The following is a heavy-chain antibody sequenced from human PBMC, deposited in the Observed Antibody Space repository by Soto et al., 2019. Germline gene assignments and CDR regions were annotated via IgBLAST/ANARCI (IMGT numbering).Heavy chain of an antibody. J-gene: IGHJ6*02. CDR3: ARGCTNGVCPYGMDV. CDR2: IYPGDSDT. Sequence: GESLKISCKGSGYSFTSYWIGWVRQMPGKGLEWMGIIYPGDSDTRYSPSFQGQVTISADKSISTAYLQWSSLEASDTAMYYCARGCTNGVCPYGMDVWGQGTTVTVSS. D-gene: IGHD2-8*01. V-gene: IGHV5-51*01. CDR1: GYSFTSYW.